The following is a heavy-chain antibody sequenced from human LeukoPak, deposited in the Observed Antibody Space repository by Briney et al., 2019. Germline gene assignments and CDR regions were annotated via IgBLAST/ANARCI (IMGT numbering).Heavy chain of an antibody. CDR1: VFTFSSYG. D-gene: IGHD6-19*01. CDR3: ARDGAVAGTGALDY. Sequence: GGSLRLSCAASVFTFSSYGMHWVRQAPGKGLEWVAVIWYDGSNKYYADSVKGRFSISRDNSKTTLYLQMNSLRAEDTAVYYCARDGAVAGTGALDYWGQGTLVTVSS. CDR2: IWYDGSNK. J-gene: IGHJ4*02. V-gene: IGHV3-33*01.